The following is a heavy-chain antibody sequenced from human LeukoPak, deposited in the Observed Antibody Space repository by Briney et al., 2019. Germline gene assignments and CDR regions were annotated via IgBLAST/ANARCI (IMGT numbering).Heavy chain of an antibody. CDR2: ISSNGGST. Sequence: GGSLRLSCSASGFTFSSYAMHWVRQAPGEGLEYVSAISSNGGSTYYADSVKGRFTISRDNSKNTLYLQMSSLRAEDTAVYYCVKGEWFGELWLDVWGQGTTVTVSS. D-gene: IGHD3-10*01. V-gene: IGHV3-64D*09. J-gene: IGHJ6*02. CDR3: VKGEWFGELWLDV. CDR1: GFTFSSYA.